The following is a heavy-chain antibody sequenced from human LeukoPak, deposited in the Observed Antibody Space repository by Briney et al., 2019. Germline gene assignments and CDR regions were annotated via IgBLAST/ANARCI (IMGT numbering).Heavy chain of an antibody. Sequence: GGSLRLSCAASGFTFSNYGMHWVRQAPGKGLEWVAVISYDESDKYYADALKGRFTISRDNSKNTLYLQMNSLSPEDTAVYYCANGVVAATKAAYYGMDVWGQGTTVTVSS. D-gene: IGHD2-15*01. CDR3: ANGVVAATKAAYYGMDV. J-gene: IGHJ6*02. V-gene: IGHV3-30*18. CDR1: GFTFSNYG. CDR2: ISYDESDK.